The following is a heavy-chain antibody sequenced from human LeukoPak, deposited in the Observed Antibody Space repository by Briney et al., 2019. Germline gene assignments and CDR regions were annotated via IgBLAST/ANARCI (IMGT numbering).Heavy chain of an antibody. V-gene: IGHV3-21*01. CDR2: ISSSSYI. CDR3: AREPGIGYAFDI. J-gene: IGHJ3*02. Sequence: SGGSLRLSCAASGFTFSSYSMNWVRQAPGKGLEWVSSISSSSYIYYADSVKGRFTTSRDNAKNSLYLQMNSLRAEDTAVYYCAREPGIGYAFDIWGQGTMVTVSS. D-gene: IGHD3-10*01. CDR1: GFTFSSYS.